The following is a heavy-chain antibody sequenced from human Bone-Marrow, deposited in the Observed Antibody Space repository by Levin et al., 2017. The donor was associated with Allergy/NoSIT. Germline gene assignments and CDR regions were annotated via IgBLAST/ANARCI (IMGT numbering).Heavy chain of an antibody. Sequence: RGESLKISCTASGVTVFNNYFMWVRQAPGKGLEWVSHIYSGGGTNYADSVKGRFSVSRDNSKNTVYLQMNSLRADDTAVYYCGRDGPGGGHWGPGTQVTVSS. V-gene: IGHV3-66*01. D-gene: IGHD3-10*01. CDR1: GVTVFNNY. CDR2: IYSGGGT. CDR3: GRDGPGGGH. J-gene: IGHJ4*02.